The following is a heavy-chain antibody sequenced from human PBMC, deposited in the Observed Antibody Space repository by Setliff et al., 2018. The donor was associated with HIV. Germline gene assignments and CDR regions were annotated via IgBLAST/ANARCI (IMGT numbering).Heavy chain of an antibody. J-gene: IGHJ4*02. CDR1: GGSISSRSYY. CDR3: ARESPDGLDY. CDR2: IYSNGKT. D-gene: IGHD2-8*01. Sequence: SETLSLTCTVSGGSISSRSYYWSWLRQPAGKGLEWIGRIYSNGKTDYNPSLKSRVTISEDTSKNQFSLKVNSVIAADTAMYFCARESPDGLDYWGQGSLVTVSS. V-gene: IGHV4-61*02.